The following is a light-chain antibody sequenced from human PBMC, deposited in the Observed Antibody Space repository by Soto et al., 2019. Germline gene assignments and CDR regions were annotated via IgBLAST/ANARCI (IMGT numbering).Light chain of an antibody. CDR2: EVS. J-gene: IGLJ1*01. Sequence: QSALTQPASVSGSPGQSITISCTGTIRDVGAYNLVSWYQQQSGKAPKLIIHEVSNRPSGVSTRFSGSKSGNTASLTISGLQAEDEADYYCSSYTSSSAQVFGSGTKVTVL. CDR1: IRDVGAYNL. V-gene: IGLV2-14*01. CDR3: SSYTSSSAQV.